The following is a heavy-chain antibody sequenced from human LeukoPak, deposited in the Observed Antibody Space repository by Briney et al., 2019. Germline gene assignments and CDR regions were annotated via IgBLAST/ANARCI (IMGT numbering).Heavy chain of an antibody. V-gene: IGHV3-33*06. CDR1: GFTFSSYG. D-gene: IGHD2-15*01. CDR3: AKDAPYSLDY. CDR2: IWYDGSNK. J-gene: IGHJ4*02. Sequence: GRSLRLSCAASGFTFSSYGMPWVRQAPGKGLEWVAVIWYDGSNKNYADSVKGRFTISRDNSKNTLYLQMNSLRAEDTAVYYCAKDAPYSLDYWGQGTQVTVSS.